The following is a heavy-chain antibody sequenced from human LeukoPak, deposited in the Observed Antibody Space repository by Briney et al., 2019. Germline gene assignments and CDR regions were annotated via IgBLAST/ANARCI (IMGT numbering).Heavy chain of an antibody. CDR3: AKARFGESRLLDY. V-gene: IGHV3-7*01. CDR1: GFTFSSYW. J-gene: IGHJ4*02. Sequence: GESLRLSCAASGFTFSSYWMSWVRQAPGKGLEWVANIKQDGSEKYYVDSVKGRFTISRDNAKNSLYLQMNSLRAEDTAVYYCAKARFGESRLLDYWGQGTLVTVSS. D-gene: IGHD3-10*01. CDR2: IKQDGSEK.